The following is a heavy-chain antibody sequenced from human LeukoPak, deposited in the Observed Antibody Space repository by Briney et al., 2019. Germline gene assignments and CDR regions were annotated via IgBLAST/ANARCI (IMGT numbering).Heavy chain of an antibody. CDR1: GYTFTGYY. CDR3: ARDMTATGAFDI. Sequence: GASVKVSCKASGYTFTGYYMHWVRPAPGQGLEWMGWINPNSGGTNYAQKFQGRVTMTRDTSISTAYMELSRLRSDDTAVYYCARDMTATGAFDIWGQGTMVTVSS. J-gene: IGHJ3*02. V-gene: IGHV1-2*02. CDR2: INPNSGGT. D-gene: IGHD3-16*01.